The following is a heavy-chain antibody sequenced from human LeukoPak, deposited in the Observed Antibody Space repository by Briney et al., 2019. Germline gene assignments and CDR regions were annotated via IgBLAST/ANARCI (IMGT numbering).Heavy chain of an antibody. CDR1: GGSISSSSYY. D-gene: IGHD1-26*01. Sequence: PSETLSLTCTVSGGSISSSSYYWGWIRQPPGKGLEWIGSIYYSGSTYYNPSLKSRVTISVDTSKNQFSLKLSSVTAADTAVYYCARHRNSGSYFHFDYWGQGTPVTVSS. V-gene: IGHV4-39*01. CDR2: IYYSGST. J-gene: IGHJ4*02. CDR3: ARHRNSGSYFHFDY.